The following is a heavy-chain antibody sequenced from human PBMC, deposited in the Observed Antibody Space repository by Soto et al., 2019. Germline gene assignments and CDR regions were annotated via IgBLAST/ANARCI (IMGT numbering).Heavy chain of an antibody. CDR3: ARGRRVMTFGGDTLGWFGP. J-gene: IGHJ5*02. CDR1: GYTFTSYG. CDR2: ISAYNGNT. D-gene: IGHD3-16*01. V-gene: IGHV1-18*01. Sequence: QVQLVQSGAEVKKPGASVKVSCKASGYTFTSYGVTWVRQAPGQGLEWMGWISAYNGNTNYPQKFQGRVTMTTDTSSSTGYMELRSLRSDDTAVYYCARGRRVMTFGGDTLGWFGPWGQGTQVTVSS.